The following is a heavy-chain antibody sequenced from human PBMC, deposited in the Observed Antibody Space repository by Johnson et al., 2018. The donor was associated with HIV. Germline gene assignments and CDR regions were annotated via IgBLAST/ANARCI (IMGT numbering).Heavy chain of an antibody. J-gene: IGHJ3*01. Sequence: QVQLVESGGGVVQPGRSLRLSCAASGFTFSSYAMHWVRQAPGKGLEWVAVISYDGSNKYYADSVKGRFTISRDNSKNTLYVQMNSLRPEDTAVYYCASGDDDGVWGQGTMVTVSS. CDR2: ISYDGSNK. CDR1: GFTFSSYA. D-gene: IGHD5-12*01. V-gene: IGHV3-30*04. CDR3: ASGDDDGV.